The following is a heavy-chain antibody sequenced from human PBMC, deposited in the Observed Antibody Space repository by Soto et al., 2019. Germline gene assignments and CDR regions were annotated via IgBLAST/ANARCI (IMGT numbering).Heavy chain of an antibody. V-gene: IGHV4-34*01. D-gene: IGHD2-2*01. CDR2: INHSGST. J-gene: IGHJ2*01. CDR3: ARGWDVVIPAAHLLGYFDL. Sequence: QVHLQQWGAGLLTPSETLSLTCAVYGGSFSAYYWSWIRQPPGKGLEWIGEINHSGSTNYNPSLKNRVTISGDTSTNQFSLKLISVTAADTAVYYCARGWDVVIPAAHLLGYFDLWGRGTPVTVSS. CDR1: GGSFSAYY.